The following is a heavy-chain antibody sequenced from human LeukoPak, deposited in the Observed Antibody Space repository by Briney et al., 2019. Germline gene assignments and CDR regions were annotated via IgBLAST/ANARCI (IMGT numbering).Heavy chain of an antibody. Sequence: SETLSLTCTVSGGSISSYYWSWIRQPPGKGLEWIGYIYYSGSTNYNPSLKSRVTISVDTSKNQFSLKLSSVTAADTAVYYCARSSGWYGGPIDYWGQGTLVTVSS. CDR1: GGSISSYY. V-gene: IGHV4-59*01. CDR3: ARSSGWYGGPIDY. J-gene: IGHJ4*02. CDR2: IYYSGST. D-gene: IGHD6-19*01.